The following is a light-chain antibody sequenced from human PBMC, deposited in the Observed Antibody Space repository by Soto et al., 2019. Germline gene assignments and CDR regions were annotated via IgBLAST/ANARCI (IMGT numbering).Light chain of an antibody. V-gene: IGLV1-40*01. Sequence: QLVLTQPPSVSGAPGQTVTISCTGNSSNIGAGYDIHWYQQLPGIAPKLIIYGNTKRPSGVPARFSSSRSGPSASLAITGLQAEDEADYCCQSYDSSLTASVFGGGTKLTVL. J-gene: IGLJ3*02. CDR1: SSNIGAGYD. CDR2: GNT. CDR3: QSYDSSLTASV.